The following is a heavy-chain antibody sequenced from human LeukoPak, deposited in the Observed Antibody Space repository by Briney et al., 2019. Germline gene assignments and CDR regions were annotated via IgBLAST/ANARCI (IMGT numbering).Heavy chain of an antibody. CDR3: TRHNQGYGYGY. J-gene: IGHJ4*02. Sequence: GGSLRLSCAASGFTFSGSAMHWVRQASGKGLEWVGRIRSKANSYATAYAASVKGRFTISRDDLKNTAYLQMNSLKTEDTAVYYCTRHNQGYGYGYWGQGTLVTVSS. D-gene: IGHD5-18*01. V-gene: IGHV3-73*01. CDR2: IRSKANSYAT. CDR1: GFTFSGSA.